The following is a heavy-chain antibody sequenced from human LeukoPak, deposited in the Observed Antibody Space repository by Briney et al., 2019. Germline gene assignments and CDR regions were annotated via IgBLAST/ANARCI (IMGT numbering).Heavy chain of an antibody. J-gene: IGHJ4*02. D-gene: IGHD5-12*01. CDR3: ARVSTSRRYSGYSSLNY. Sequence: ASVKVSCKASGYTFTSYYMHWVRQAPGQGLEWMGWMNPNSGNTGYAQKFQGRVTITRNTSISTAYMELSSLRSEDTAVYYCARVSTSRRYSGYSSLNYWGQGTLVTVSS. CDR1: GYTFTSYY. CDR2: MNPNSGNT. V-gene: IGHV1-8*01.